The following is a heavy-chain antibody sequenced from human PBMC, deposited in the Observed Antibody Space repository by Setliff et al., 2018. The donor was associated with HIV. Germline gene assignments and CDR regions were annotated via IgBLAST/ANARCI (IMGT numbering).Heavy chain of an antibody. D-gene: IGHD3-22*01. CDR1: GDSISSSAYY. Sequence: PSETLSLTCTVSGDSISSSAYYWGWIRQPPGKELEWIGSMHNSGSTNYNPSLKSRVTISVDTSKNQFSLKLSSVTATDTAVYYCARDSDYYDSSGRHIRLFDYWGQGTLVTVSS. CDR3: ARDSDYYDSSGRHIRLFDY. J-gene: IGHJ4*02. CDR2: MHNSGST. V-gene: IGHV4-39*07.